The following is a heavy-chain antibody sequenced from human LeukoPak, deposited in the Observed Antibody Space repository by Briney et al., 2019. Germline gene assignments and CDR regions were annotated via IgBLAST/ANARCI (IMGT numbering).Heavy chain of an antibody. CDR1: GFTFSSYN. J-gene: IGHJ4*02. Sequence: GGSLRLSCAASGFTFSSYNMNWVRLAPGKGLEWVSYISSSSSTIYYADSVKGRFTISRDNAENSLYLQMNSLRAEDTAVYYCARGKSIAARPLDYWGQGTLVTVSS. CDR3: ARGKSIAARPLDY. CDR2: ISSSSSTI. V-gene: IGHV3-48*01. D-gene: IGHD6-6*01.